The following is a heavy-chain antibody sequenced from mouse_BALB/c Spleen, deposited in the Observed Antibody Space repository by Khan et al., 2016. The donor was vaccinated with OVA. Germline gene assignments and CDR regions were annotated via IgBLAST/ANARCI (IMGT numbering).Heavy chain of an antibody. J-gene: IGHJ4*01. V-gene: IGHV3-2*02. CDR2: ISYSGST. Sequence: EVQLQESGPGLVKPSQSLSLTCTVTGYSITSDYVWYWIRQSPGNKLEWMGYISYSGSTNYNPSLKSRISITRDTSKNQFFLQVNSVTTEDTATYYCARHGSRYNYAMDYWGQGTSVTVSS. CDR3: ARHGSRYNYAMDY. D-gene: IGHD1-1*01. CDR1: GYSITSDYV.